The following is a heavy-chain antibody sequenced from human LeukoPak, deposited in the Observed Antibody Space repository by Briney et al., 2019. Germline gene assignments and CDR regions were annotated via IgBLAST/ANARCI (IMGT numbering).Heavy chain of an antibody. CDR2: ISSTSGYI. D-gene: IGHD3-16*01. CDR1: GFSFSIYS. CDR3: TRRLAGSGTYGVDY. Sequence: PGGSLRLSCAASGFSFSIYSINWVRQAPGKGLEWVSSISSTSGYITYSDSVKGRFTISRDNAKNSLFLQMNSLSAEDTALYYCTRRLAGSGTYGVDYWGEGTLVTVSS. J-gene: IGHJ4*02. V-gene: IGHV3-21*01.